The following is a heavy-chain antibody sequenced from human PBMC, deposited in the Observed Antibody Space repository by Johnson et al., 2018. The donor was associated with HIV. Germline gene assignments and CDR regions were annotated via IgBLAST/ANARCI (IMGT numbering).Heavy chain of an antibody. D-gene: IGHD3-3*01. CDR3: ARPIFGVVSSPVDAFGV. CDR2: INQDGSNK. V-gene: IGHV3-7*03. CDR1: GFPFSSFW. Sequence: VQLVESGGGLVQPGGSLRLSCVVSGFPFSSFWMHWVRQTPGKGLEWVANINQDGSNKYYTDSVKGRFTISRDNSNNTLSVQMNSLRAEDSALYYCARPIFGVVSSPVDAFGVWGQGTMVTVSS. J-gene: IGHJ3*01.